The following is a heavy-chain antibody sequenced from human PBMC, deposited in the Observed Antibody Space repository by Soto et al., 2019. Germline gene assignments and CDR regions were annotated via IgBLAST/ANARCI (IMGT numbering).Heavy chain of an antibody. J-gene: IGHJ3*02. CDR1: GGTFSSYT. V-gene: IGHV1-69*02. CDR2: IIPILGIA. CDR3: AVVRGQIAVAGHDAFDI. D-gene: IGHD6-19*01. Sequence: ASVKVSCKASGGTFSSYTISWVRQAPGQGLEWMGRIIPILGIANYAQKFQGRVTITADKSTSTAYMELSSLRSEDTAVYYCAVVRGQIAVAGHDAFDIWGQGTMVTVSS.